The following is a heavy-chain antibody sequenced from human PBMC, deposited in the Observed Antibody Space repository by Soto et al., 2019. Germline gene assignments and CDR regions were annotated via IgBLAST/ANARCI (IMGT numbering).Heavy chain of an antibody. J-gene: IGHJ4*02. V-gene: IGHV5-51*01. CDR3: ARPANTVADHFDL. Sequence: GESLKISCKGSGYFFSRHWIGWVRQMPGKGLEWIGFIYPGDSDTRYSPSFQGQVTISADQSINTAYLQWDSLKASDTAIYYCARPANTVADHFDLWGQGTPVTVSS. D-gene: IGHD4-17*01. CDR2: IYPGDSDT. CDR1: GYFFSRHW.